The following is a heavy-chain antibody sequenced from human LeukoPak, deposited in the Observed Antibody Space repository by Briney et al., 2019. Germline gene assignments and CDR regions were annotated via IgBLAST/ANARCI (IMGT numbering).Heavy chain of an antibody. J-gene: IGHJ6*03. CDR2: IYTSGST. V-gene: IGHV4-61*02. D-gene: IGHD5-12*01. CDR1: GGSISSGSYY. Sequence: SQTLPLTCTVSGGSISSGSYYWSWIRQPAGKGLEWIGRIYTSGSTNYNPSLKSRVTISVDTSKNQFSLKLSSVTAADTAVYYCARASIVATIKSYYYYYMDVWGKGTTVTVSS. CDR3: ARASIVATIKSYYYYYMDV.